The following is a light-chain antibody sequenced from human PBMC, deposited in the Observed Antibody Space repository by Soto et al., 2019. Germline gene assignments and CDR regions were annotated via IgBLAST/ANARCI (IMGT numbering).Light chain of an antibody. CDR1: SSDIGGHAF. CDR3: SSYSSRSTLYV. CDR2: EVS. J-gene: IGLJ1*01. Sequence: QSVLTQPASVSGSPGQSITISCTGTSSDIGGHAFVSWYQHHPGRAPRLIIFEVSHRPSGISHRFSGSKSGNTASLTISGLQTDDEATYYCSSYSSRSTLYVFGSGTKVTVL. V-gene: IGLV2-14*01.